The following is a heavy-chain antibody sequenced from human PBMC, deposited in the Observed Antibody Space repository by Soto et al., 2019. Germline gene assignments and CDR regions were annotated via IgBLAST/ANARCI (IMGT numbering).Heavy chain of an antibody. V-gene: IGHV1-69*13. CDR3: AREDTAMGGLFDY. CDR1: GGTFSSYA. D-gene: IGHD5-18*01. J-gene: IGHJ4*02. Sequence: SVKVSCKASGGTFSSYAISWVRQAPGQGLEWMGGIITIFGTANYAQKFQGRVTTTADESTSTAYMELSSLSFYDTAVYYCAREDTAMGGLFDYWGQGTLVTVSS. CDR2: IITIFGTA.